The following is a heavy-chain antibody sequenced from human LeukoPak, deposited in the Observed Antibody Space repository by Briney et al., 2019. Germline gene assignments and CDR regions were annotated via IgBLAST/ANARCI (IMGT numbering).Heavy chain of an antibody. J-gene: IGHJ4*02. D-gene: IGHD3-3*01. Sequence: SETLSLTCTVSGGSISSYYWSWIRQPPGKGLEWIGYIYYSGSTYYNPSLKSRVTISVDTSKNQFSLKLSSATAADTAVYYCASRRRKYDFWSGYSPRAYFDYWGQGTLVTVSS. CDR3: ASRRRKYDFWSGYSPRAYFDY. V-gene: IGHV4-59*04. CDR2: IYYSGST. CDR1: GGSISSYY.